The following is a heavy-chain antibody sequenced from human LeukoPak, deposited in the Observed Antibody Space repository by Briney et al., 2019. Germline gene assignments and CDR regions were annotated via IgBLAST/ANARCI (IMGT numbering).Heavy chain of an antibody. CDR1: GFTFSNYW. V-gene: IGHV3-7*01. Sequence: QPGGSLRLSCAASGFTFSNYWMSWVRQAPGKGLEWVANVKKDGSEKYYVDSVKGRFTISRDNVKNSLYLQMNSLRAEDTAIYYCARDEPVGATTGWGQGTLVTVSS. CDR3: ARDEPVGATTG. J-gene: IGHJ4*02. CDR2: VKKDGSEK. D-gene: IGHD1-26*01.